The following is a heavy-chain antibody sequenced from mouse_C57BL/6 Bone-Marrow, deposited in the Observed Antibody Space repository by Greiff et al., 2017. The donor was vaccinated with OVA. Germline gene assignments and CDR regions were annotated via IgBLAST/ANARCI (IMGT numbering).Heavy chain of an antibody. Sequence: QVQLKQPGAELVKPGASVKLSCKASGYTFTSYWMHWVKQRPGQGLEWIGMIHPNSGSTNYNEKFKSKATLTVDKSSSTAYMQLSSLTSEDSAVYYCALPPAYWGQGTLVTVSA. V-gene: IGHV1-64*01. J-gene: IGHJ3*01. CDR2: IHPNSGST. CDR3: ALPPAY. CDR1: GYTFTSYW.